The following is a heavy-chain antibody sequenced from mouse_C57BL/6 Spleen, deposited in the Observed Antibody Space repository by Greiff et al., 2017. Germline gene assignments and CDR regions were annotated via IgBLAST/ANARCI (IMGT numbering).Heavy chain of an antibody. CDR3: ARAGNYEGYYFDD. CDR2: IYPGSGST. CDR1: GYTFTSYW. Sequence: QVQLKQPGAELVKPGASVKMSCKASGYTFTSYWITWVKQRPGQGLEWIGDIYPGSGSTNYNEKFKSKATLTVDTSSSTAYMQLSSLTADDSAVYYCARAGNYEGYYFDDWGQGTTLTVSS. J-gene: IGHJ2*01. V-gene: IGHV1-55*01. D-gene: IGHD2-1*01.